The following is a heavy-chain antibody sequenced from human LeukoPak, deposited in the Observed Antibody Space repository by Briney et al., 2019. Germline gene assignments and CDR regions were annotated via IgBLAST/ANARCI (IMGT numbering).Heavy chain of an antibody. D-gene: IGHD6-13*01. V-gene: IGHV3-53*01. J-gene: IGHJ6*03. CDR3: ARGRVSSSTWYSTYYYYFYMDV. CDR2: IYSGSST. CDR1: GFTVSSNY. Sequence: GGSLRLSCAASGFTVSSNYMSWVRQAPGKGLEWVSVIYSGSSTYYADSVKGRFTISRDNSKNTLSLQMNSLRAEDTAVYFCARGRVSSSTWYSTYYYYFYMDVWGKGTTVTVSS.